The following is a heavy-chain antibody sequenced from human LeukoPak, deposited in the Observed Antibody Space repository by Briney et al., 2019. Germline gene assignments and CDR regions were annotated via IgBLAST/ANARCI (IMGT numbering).Heavy chain of an antibody. V-gene: IGHV3-21*01. CDR1: GFTFSSYS. CDR3: ARDPEAYYYDSSGYSAGYYFDY. J-gene: IGHJ4*02. CDR2: ISSSSSYI. Sequence: GGSLRLSCAASGFTFSSYSMNWVRQAPGKGLEWVSSISSSSSYIYYADSVKGRFTISRDNAKNSLYLQMNSLRAEDTAVYYCARDPEAYYYDSSGYSAGYYFDYWGQGTLVTVSS. D-gene: IGHD3-22*01.